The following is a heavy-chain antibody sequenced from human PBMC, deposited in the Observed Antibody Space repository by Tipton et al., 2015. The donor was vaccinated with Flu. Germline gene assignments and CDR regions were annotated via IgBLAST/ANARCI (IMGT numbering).Heavy chain of an antibody. CDR1: GGSISSSSYY. D-gene: IGHD5-24*01. V-gene: IGHV4-61*09. J-gene: IGHJ4*02. CDR3: AKGLEYLATMGDAFDS. Sequence: TLSLTCTVSGGSISSSSYYWTWIRQPAGKGLEWIGQIYTSGSTNYNPSLKSRVTISIDTSENQFSLKVASMTAADTAVYFCAKGLEYLATMGDAFDSWGQGTLVTVSS. CDR2: IYTSGST.